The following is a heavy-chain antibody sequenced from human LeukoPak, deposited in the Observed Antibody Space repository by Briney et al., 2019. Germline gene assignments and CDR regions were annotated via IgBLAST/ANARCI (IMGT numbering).Heavy chain of an antibody. D-gene: IGHD2-2*01. V-gene: IGHV3-30-3*01. CDR2: TDGTNK. CDR3: AKGGDCSSTSCYYYFDY. J-gene: IGHJ4*02. Sequence: PGGSLRLSCAASGFTFTIHAVHWVRQAPGKGLEWVAVTDGTNKFYSDSVRGRFTISRDNAKNSLYLQMNSLRAEDTALYYCAKGGDCSSTSCYYYFDYWGQGTLVTVSS. CDR1: GFTFTIHA.